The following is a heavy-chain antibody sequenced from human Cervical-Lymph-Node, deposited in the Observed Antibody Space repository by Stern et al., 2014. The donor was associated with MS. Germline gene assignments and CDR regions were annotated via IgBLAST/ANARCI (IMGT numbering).Heavy chain of an antibody. V-gene: IGHV1-18*01. D-gene: IGHD6-13*01. CDR1: GYSFPRYG. CDR2: ISAYNGKT. J-gene: IGHJ4*02. Sequence: VHLVESGAEVKKPGASVKVSCRTSGYSFPRYGITWVRQAPGQGLQWMGWISAYNGKTNHAQKLQGRVTMTTDTSTSTAYMDLTSLTSEDTAVYYCARVPGIAATGIDYWGQGTLVTVSS. CDR3: ARVPGIAATGIDY.